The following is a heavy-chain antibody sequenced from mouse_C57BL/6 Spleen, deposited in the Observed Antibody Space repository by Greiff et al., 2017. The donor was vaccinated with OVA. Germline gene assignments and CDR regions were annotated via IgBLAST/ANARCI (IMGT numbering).Heavy chain of an antibody. CDR3: ARGWDVGRFDY. CDR1: GYAFSSYW. D-gene: IGHD4-1*01. J-gene: IGHJ2*01. V-gene: IGHV1-80*01. Sequence: QVQLQQSGAELVKPGASVKISCKASGYAFSSYWMNWVKQRPGKGLEWIGQIYPGDGDTNYNRKFKGKATLTADKSSSTAYMQLSSLTSEDSAVYFCARGWDVGRFDYWGQGTTLTVSS. CDR2: IYPGDGDT.